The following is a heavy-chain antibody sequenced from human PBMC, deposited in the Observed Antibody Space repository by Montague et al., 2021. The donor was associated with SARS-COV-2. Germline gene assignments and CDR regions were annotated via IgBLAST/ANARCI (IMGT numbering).Heavy chain of an antibody. J-gene: IGHJ4*02. Sequence: SLRLSCAASGFTFSSYAMSWVRQAPGKGLEWVSAISGSGGNTYYSYSLNGLFTISRDNSKNTLYVQMNRLRAEDTAVYYCAKDTGRRNYFDYWGQGTLVTVSS. V-gene: IGHV3-23*01. D-gene: IGHD4-11*01. CDR3: AKDTGRRNYFDY. CDR1: GFTFSSYA. CDR2: ISGSGGNT.